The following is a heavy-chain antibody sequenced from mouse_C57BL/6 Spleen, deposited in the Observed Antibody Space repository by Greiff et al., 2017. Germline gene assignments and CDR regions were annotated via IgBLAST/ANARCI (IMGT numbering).Heavy chain of an antibody. V-gene: IGHV1-26*01. J-gene: IGHJ4*01. CDR1: GYTFTDYY. CDR2: INPNKGGT. Sequence: VQLQQSGPELLKPAASVKISCTASGYTFTDYYMNWVKQSHGTSLEWIWDINPNKGGTSYYQKFMGKASLTVDKTPSTAYMELRSLTSEDSAVYYCARRGAMDYWGQGNSVTVSS. CDR3: ARRGAMDY.